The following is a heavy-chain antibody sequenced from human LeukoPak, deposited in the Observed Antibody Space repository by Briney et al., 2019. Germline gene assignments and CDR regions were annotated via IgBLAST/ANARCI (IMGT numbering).Heavy chain of an antibody. V-gene: IGHV1-46*01. CDR2: INPSGGST. D-gene: IGHD1-26*01. Sequence: GAAVKVSCKASGYTFTSYYMHWVRQAPGQGLEWMGIINPSGGSTSYAQKFQGRVTMTRDMSMSTVYMELSSLRSEDTAVYYCARGYSGSYVGDYWGQGTLVTVSS. CDR1: GYTFTSYY. CDR3: ARGYSGSYVGDY. J-gene: IGHJ4*02.